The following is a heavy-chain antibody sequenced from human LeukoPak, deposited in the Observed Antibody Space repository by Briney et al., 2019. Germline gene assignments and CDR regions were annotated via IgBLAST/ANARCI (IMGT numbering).Heavy chain of an antibody. J-gene: IGHJ3*02. Sequence: GESLKISCQGSGYSFTSYWIGWVRQMPGKGLGWMGIIYPGDSDTRYSPSFQGQVTISADKSISTAYLQWSSLKASDTAMYYCARVPATVTTVGAFDIWGQGTMVTVSS. CDR1: GYSFTSYW. CDR3: ARVPATVTTVGAFDI. D-gene: IGHD4-17*01. V-gene: IGHV5-51*01. CDR2: IYPGDSDT.